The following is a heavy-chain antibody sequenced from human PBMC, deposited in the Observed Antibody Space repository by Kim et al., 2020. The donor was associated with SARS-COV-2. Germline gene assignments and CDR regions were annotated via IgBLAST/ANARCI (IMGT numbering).Heavy chain of an antibody. CDR1: GGTFSSYA. CDR2: IIPIFGTA. CDR3: ARDSTETRTYYYYGMDV. V-gene: IGHV1-69*13. Sequence: SVKVSCKASGGTFSSYAISWVRQAPGQGLEWMGGIIPIFGTANYAQKFQGRVTITADESTSTAYMELSSLRSEDTAVYYCARDSTETRTYYYYGMDVWGQGTTVTVSS. J-gene: IGHJ6*02.